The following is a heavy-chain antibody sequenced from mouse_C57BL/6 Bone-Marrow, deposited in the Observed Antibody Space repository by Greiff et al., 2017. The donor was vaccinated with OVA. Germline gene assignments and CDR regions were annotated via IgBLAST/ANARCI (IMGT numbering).Heavy chain of an antibody. CDR3: ARRGDYAGYWCFEV. Sequence: VQLQESGPGLVAPSQSLSITCTVSGFSLTSYAISWVRQPPGKGLEWLGVIWTGGGTNYNSALKSRLSISKDNSQSQVFLKMNSLQTVDTASYYCARRGDYAGYWCFEVWGTGTPGTLSS. D-gene: IGHD2-13*01. V-gene: IGHV2-9-1*01. CDR1: GFSLTSYA. CDR2: IWTGGGT. J-gene: IGHJ1*03.